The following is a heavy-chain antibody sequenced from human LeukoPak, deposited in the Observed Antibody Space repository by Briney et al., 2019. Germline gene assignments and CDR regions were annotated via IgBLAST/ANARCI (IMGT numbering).Heavy chain of an antibody. J-gene: IGHJ4*02. CDR1: GYSFTSYW. CDR2: IYPGDSDT. Sequence: GESLQISCHGSGYSFTSYWIGWVRQMPGKGLEWMGIIYPGDSDTRYRPSFQGQVTISADKSISTAYLQSSSLKASDTAMYYCARPGYSSSWYPDYWGQGTLVTVSS. CDR3: ARPGYSSSWYPDY. D-gene: IGHD6-13*01. V-gene: IGHV5-51*01.